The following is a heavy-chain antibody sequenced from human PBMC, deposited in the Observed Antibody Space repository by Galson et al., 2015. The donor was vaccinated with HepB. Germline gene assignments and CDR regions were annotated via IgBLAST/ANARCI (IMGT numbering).Heavy chain of an antibody. V-gene: IGHV1-69*13. D-gene: IGHD6-13*01. J-gene: IGHJ4*02. CDR2: IIPLFGTA. Sequence: SVKVSCKASGGTFRSYAISWVRQAPGQGLEWMGGIIPLFGTANYAQKFQGRVTITADESTSTAYMELSSLRSEDTAVFYCARGMYTTSWEFDYWGQGTLVTVSS. CDR1: GGTFRSYA. CDR3: ARGMYTTSWEFDY.